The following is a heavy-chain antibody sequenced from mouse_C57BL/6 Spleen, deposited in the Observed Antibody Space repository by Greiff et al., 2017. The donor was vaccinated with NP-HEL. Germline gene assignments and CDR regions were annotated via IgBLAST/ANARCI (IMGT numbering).Heavy chain of an antibody. CDR1: GFTFSSYA. CDR2: ISDGGSYT. V-gene: IGHV5-4*03. D-gene: IGHD4-1*01. J-gene: IGHJ2*01. Sequence: EVKLEESGGSLVKPGGSLKLSCTTSGFTFSSYAMSWVRQTPEKRLEWVATISDGGSYTYYPDNVKGRFTISRDNAKNNLYLQMSHLKSEDTAMYYCARGLTGTDFDYWGQGTTLTVSS. CDR3: ARGLTGTDFDY.